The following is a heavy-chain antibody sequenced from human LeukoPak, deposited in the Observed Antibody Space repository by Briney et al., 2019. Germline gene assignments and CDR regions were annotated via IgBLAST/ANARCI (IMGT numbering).Heavy chain of an antibody. V-gene: IGHV1-8*01. CDR2: MNSNSGNT. CDR1: GYTFTSYD. Sequence: ASVKVSCKASGYTFTSYDINWVRQATGQGLEWMGWMNSNSGNTGYAQKFKGRVTMTRNTSITTAYMKLSSLRSGDTAVYYSASRDCSGGSCYAGFDPWGQGTLVTVSS. J-gene: IGHJ5*02. CDR3: ASRDCSGGSCYAGFDP. D-gene: IGHD2-15*01.